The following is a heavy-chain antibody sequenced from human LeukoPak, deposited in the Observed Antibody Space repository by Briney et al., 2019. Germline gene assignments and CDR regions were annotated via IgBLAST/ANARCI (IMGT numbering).Heavy chain of an antibody. V-gene: IGHV1-8*03. CDR3: ARHSSRETDAFDI. D-gene: IGHD6-13*01. J-gene: IGHJ3*02. Sequence: ASVKVSCKASGGTFSSYDINWVRQATGQGLEWMGWMNPNSGNTGYAQKFQGRVTITRNTSISTAYMELSSLRSEDTAVYYCARHSSRETDAFDIWGQGTMVTVSS. CDR1: GGTFSSYD. CDR2: MNPNSGNT.